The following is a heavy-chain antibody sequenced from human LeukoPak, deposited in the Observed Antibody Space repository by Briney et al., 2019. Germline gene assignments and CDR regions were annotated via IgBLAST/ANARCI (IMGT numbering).Heavy chain of an antibody. Sequence: ASVKVSCKASGYTFTGYYMHWVRQAPGQGLEWMGWINPNSGNTGYAQKFQGRVTMTRNTSISTAYMELSSLRSEDTAVYYCARGFMVRGVIITSTYYYYMDVWGKGTTVTISS. CDR2: INPNSGNT. D-gene: IGHD3-10*01. V-gene: IGHV1-8*02. CDR3: ARGFMVRGVIITSTYYYYMDV. J-gene: IGHJ6*03. CDR1: GYTFTGYY.